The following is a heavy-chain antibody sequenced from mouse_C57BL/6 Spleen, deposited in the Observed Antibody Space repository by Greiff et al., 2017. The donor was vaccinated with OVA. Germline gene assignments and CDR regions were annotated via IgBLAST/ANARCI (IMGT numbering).Heavy chain of an antibody. CDR3: ARSRGSSPYWCCDV. Sequence: QVQLQQPGAELVKPGASVKMSCKASGYTFTSYWITWVKQRPGQGLEWIGDIYPGSGSTNYNEKFKSKATLTVDTSSSTAYMQLSSLTSEDSAVYYCARSRGSSPYWCCDVWGTGTTVTVSS. D-gene: IGHD1-1*01. CDR2: IYPGSGST. V-gene: IGHV1-55*01. J-gene: IGHJ1*03. CDR1: GYTFTSYW.